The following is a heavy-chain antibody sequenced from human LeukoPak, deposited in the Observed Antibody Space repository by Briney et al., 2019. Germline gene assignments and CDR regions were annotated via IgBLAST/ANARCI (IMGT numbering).Heavy chain of an antibody. CDR1: GDSVSSSITT. V-gene: IGHV6-1*01. J-gene: IGHJ4*02. CDR3: VRNGATTYYFDY. CDR2: TYYRSKWYN. D-gene: IGHD1-14*01. Sequence: QTLSVTCAISGDSVSSSITTWNWIRQSPSRGLEWLGRTYYRSKWYNDYAVSVKSRITIHADTSKNQFSLQLNSVTPEDTAVYYCVRNGATTYYFDYWGQGTLVTVSS.